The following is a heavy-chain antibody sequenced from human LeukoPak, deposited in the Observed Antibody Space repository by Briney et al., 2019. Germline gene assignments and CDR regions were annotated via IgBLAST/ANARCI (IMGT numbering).Heavy chain of an antibody. CDR2: ISAYNGNT. Sequence: GASVKVSCKASGYTFTSYGISWVRQAPGQGLEWMGWISAYNGNTNYAQKLQGRVTMTTDTSTSTAYMELRSLRPDDTAVYYCARDGVGWLQQGDAFDIWGQGTMVTVSS. J-gene: IGHJ3*02. D-gene: IGHD5-24*01. V-gene: IGHV1-18*01. CDR1: GYTFTSYG. CDR3: ARDGVGWLQQGDAFDI.